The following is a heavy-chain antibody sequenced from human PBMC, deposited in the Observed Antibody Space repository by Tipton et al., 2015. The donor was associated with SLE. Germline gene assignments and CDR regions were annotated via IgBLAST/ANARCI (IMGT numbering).Heavy chain of an antibody. D-gene: IGHD4-17*01. CDR1: GASVTSGFSY. V-gene: IGHV4-61*09. Sequence: TLSLTCTVSGASVTSGFSYWTWIRQPAGKGLEWIGQIYPSGSTDYNPSLKSRVTVSLDTSKNQFSLQLRFVNAADTAVYYCARRRYGDFLLPDAFDIWGQGTMVTVSS. J-gene: IGHJ3*02. CDR3: ARRRYGDFLLPDAFDI. CDR2: IYPSGST.